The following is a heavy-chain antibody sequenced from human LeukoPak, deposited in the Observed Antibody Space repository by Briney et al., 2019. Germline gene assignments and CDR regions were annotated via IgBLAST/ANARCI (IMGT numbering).Heavy chain of an antibody. V-gene: IGHV1-18*01. J-gene: IGHJ5*02. CDR2: ISAYNGNT. Sequence: ASVKVSCKASGYTFTSYGISWVRQAPGQGLEWMGWISAYNGNTNYAQKLQGRVTMTTDTSTSTAYMEPRSLRSDDTAVYYCARDTSVRFGEFGNWFDPWGQGTLVTVSS. D-gene: IGHD3-10*01. CDR1: GYTFTSYG. CDR3: ARDTSVRFGEFGNWFDP.